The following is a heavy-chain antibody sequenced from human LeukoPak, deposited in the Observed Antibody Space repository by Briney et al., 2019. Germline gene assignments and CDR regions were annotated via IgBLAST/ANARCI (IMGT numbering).Heavy chain of an antibody. Sequence: GGSLRLSCAASGFTFSSYWVHWVRQAPGKGLVWVARVNGDGSSTTYADSVKGRFTVSRDNAKKALYLQMNSLGAEDTAVYYCARQRGNDWFDPWGQGTLVTVSS. D-gene: IGHD6-25*01. V-gene: IGHV3-74*01. CDR1: GFTFSSYW. J-gene: IGHJ5*02. CDR2: VNGDGSST. CDR3: ARQRGNDWFDP.